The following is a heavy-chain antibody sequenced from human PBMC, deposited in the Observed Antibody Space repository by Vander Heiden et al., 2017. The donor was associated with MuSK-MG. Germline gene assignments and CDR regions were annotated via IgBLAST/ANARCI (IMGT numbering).Heavy chain of an antibody. CDR2: IYSGGST. CDR1: GFTVSSNY. Sequence: EVQLVESGGGLVQPGGSLRLSCAASGFTVSSNYMSWVHPAPGKGLEWVSVIYSGGSTYYADSVKGRFTISRDNSKNTLYLQMNSLRAEDTAVYYCARDLYYYDSSGPVRYFDYWGQGTLVTVSS. V-gene: IGHV3-66*01. CDR3: ARDLYYYDSSGPVRYFDY. D-gene: IGHD3-22*01. J-gene: IGHJ4*02.